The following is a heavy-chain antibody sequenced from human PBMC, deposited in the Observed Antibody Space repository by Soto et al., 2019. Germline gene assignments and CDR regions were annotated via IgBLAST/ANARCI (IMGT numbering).Heavy chain of an antibody. V-gene: IGHV3-74*01. D-gene: IGHD3-10*01. CDR2: IKGDGSIT. CDR3: ARGIRGHYGKDV. J-gene: IGHJ6*02. Sequence: EVQLVESGGGLVQPGGSLRLSCAASGFTFSDYWIHWVRQAPGKGLMWVSRIKGDGSITNYADSVKGRFTVSRDNAKNTLYLQMNSLRAVDTALYYCARGIRGHYGKDVWGQGTSVSVSS. CDR1: GFTFSDYW.